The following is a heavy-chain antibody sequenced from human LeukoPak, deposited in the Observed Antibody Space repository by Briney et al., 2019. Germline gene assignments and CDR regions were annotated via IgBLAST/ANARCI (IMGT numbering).Heavy chain of an antibody. CDR3: ARGSLYYYGSGDWFDP. CDR2: INHSGST. J-gene: IGHJ5*02. D-gene: IGHD3-10*01. CDR1: GGSFSGYY. V-gene: IGHV4-34*01. Sequence: SETLSLTCAVYGGSFSGYYWSWIRQPPGKGLEWIGEINHSGSTNYNPSLKSRVTISVDTSKNQFSLKLGSVTAADTAVYYCARGSLYYYGSGDWFDPWGQGTLVTVSS.